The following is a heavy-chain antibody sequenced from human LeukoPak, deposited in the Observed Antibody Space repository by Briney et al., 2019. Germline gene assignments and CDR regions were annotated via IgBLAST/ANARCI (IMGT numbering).Heavy chain of an antibody. Sequence: SETLSLTCTVSGGSISSYYWSWIRQPAGKGLEWIGRIYTSGSTNYNPSLKSRVTMSVDTSKNQFSLKLSSVTAADTAVYYCAREKKGIQLWLLNRVYFDYWGQGTLVTVSS. CDR3: AREKKGIQLWLLNRVYFDY. D-gene: IGHD5-18*01. CDR1: GGSISSYY. CDR2: IYTSGST. V-gene: IGHV4-4*07. J-gene: IGHJ4*02.